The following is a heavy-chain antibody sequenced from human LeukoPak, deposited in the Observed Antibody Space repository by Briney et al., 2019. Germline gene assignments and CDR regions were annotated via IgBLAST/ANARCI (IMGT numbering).Heavy chain of an antibody. V-gene: IGHV3-21*01. J-gene: IGHJ4*02. D-gene: IGHD2-15*01. CDR3: ARDPIYCSDGSCQLDY. CDR2: ISSSSSYI. Sequence: PGGPLSSSFAASGLTFSGNSMNWSGKAPGKGLEWVSSISSSSSYIYYADSVKGRFTISRDNAKNSLYLQMNSLRAEDTAVYYCARDPIYCSDGSCQLDYWGQGTLVTVSS. CDR1: GLTFSGNS.